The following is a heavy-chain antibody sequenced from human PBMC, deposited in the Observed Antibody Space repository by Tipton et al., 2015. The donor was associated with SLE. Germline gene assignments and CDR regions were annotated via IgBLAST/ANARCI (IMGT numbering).Heavy chain of an antibody. CDR2: IYYSGST. D-gene: IGHD3-16*01. CDR1: GGSISSGGYY. J-gene: IGHJ5*02. V-gene: IGHV4-31*03. Sequence: TLSLTCTVSGGSISSGGYYWTWIRQLPGKGLEWIGYIYYSGSTEYNPSLKSRVTISIDSSKSQLSLNLRSVTAADTAVYFCARHAVPGPRFDYRRSWGIVPWGQGTLVGVSS. CDR3: ARHAVPGPRFDYRRSWGIVP.